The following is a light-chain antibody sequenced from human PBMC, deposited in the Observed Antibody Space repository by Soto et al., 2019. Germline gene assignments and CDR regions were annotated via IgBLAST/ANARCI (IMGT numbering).Light chain of an antibody. CDR1: QSVSSN. V-gene: IGKV3-15*01. Sequence: EIVMTQSQATLSVSPGERASLSCRASQSVSSNLAWYQQKPGQAPRLLIYGASTRATGIPARFSGSGSGTELTLTISSLQSEDFAVYYCQQYNNWPRTFGQGTKVEIK. J-gene: IGKJ1*01. CDR2: GAS. CDR3: QQYNNWPRT.